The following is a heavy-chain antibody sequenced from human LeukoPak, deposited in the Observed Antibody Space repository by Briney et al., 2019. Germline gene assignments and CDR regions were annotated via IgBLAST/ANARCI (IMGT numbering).Heavy chain of an antibody. V-gene: IGHV4-39*07. Sequence: SQTLSLTCTVSDASISSGTYSWGWVRHPPGKRPGWVGSIYYSGRTSLTTSLKSRVTTSVDTRKNPLSLKLCSVTAADTAVYYCARNMGKDIYGYYFYYYLDVSGTGTTVTVSS. CDR1: DASISSGTYS. D-gene: IGHD5-18*01. J-gene: IGHJ6*03. CDR3: ARNMGKDIYGYYFYYYLDV. CDR2: IYYSGRT.